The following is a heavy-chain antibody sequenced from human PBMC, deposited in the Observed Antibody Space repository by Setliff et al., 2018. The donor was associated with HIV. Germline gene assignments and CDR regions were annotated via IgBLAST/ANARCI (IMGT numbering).Heavy chain of an antibody. D-gene: IGHD3-10*01. J-gene: IGHJ6*02. V-gene: IGHV3-23*01. CDR3: ASTGLLLPRFGASYYYYGMDV. CDR1: GFTFTSYA. Sequence: GGSLRLSCAASGFTFTSYAMNWVRQAPGKGLEWVSSISGSGSTTYYADSVKGRLTISRDNSQNALYLHMNSLRAEDTAVYFCASTGLLLPRFGASYYYYGMDVWGQGTTVTVSS. CDR2: ISGSGSTT.